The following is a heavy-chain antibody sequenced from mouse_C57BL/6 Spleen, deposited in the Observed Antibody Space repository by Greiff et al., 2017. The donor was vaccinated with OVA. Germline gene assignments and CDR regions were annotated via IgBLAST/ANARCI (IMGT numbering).Heavy chain of an antibody. V-gene: IGHV5-9-1*02. Sequence: EVQGVESGEGLVKPGGSLKLSCAASGFTFSSYAMSWVRQTPEKRLEWVAYISSGGDYIYYADTVKGRFTISRDNARNTLYLQMSSLKSEDTAMYYCTRALYDYWYFDVWGTGTTVTVSS. CDR3: TRALYDYWYFDV. D-gene: IGHD2-3*01. CDR1: GFTFSSYA. J-gene: IGHJ1*03. CDR2: ISSGGDYI.